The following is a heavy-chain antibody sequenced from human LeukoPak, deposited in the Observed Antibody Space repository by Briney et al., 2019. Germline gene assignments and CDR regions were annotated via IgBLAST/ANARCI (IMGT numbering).Heavy chain of an antibody. CDR3: VSLSGSYYSAYNWFHP. CDR2: ISGSGGST. V-gene: IGHV3-23*01. CDR1: GFTFSSYA. D-gene: IGHD1-26*01. Sequence: GGSLRLSCAASGFTFSSYAMSWVRQAPGKGLEWVSAISGSGGSTYYADSVKGRFTISRDNSKNTLYLQMNSLRAEDTAVYYCVSLSGSYYSAYNWFHPWGQGTLVTVSS. J-gene: IGHJ5*02.